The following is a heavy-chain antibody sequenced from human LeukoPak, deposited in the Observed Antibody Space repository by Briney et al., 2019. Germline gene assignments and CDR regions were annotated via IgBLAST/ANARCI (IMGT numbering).Heavy chain of an antibody. CDR3: VRHGDTDSCLAN. V-gene: IGHV3-21*01. Sequence: PGGSLRLPCTASGFTFSGYSMNWVREAPGKGLEWVSSICSTSRCIFYADSVKGRFTISRDNAKSSLYLQMNDLRAEDTAVYYCVRHGDTDSCLANWGQGTLVTVSS. CDR2: ICSTSRCI. CDR1: GFTFSGYS. D-gene: IGHD2-2*01. J-gene: IGHJ4*02.